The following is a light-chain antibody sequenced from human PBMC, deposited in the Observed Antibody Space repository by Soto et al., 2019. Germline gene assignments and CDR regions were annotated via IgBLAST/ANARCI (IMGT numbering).Light chain of an antibody. CDR2: RTS. CDR1: ESVSSSF. J-gene: IGKJ5*01. CDR3: QHYGNSLWT. V-gene: IGKV3-20*01. Sequence: EVVWTPSPGTLSLSPGERATLSCRASESVSSSFLTWYQQKPGQAPRLLIYRTSNRVTGIPDRFSGSGSGTDFTLTISRLEPEDFAVYFCQHYGNSLWTFGQGTRLEIK.